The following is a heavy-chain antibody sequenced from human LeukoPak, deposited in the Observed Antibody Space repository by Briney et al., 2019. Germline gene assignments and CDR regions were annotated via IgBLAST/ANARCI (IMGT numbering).Heavy chain of an antibody. J-gene: IGHJ4*02. V-gene: IGHV1-3*01. D-gene: IGHD3-22*01. CDR3: ARVDSSGYYGHYFDY. CDR2: INAGSGIT. Sequence: ASVKVSCKASGYTFTSYAMDWVRQAPGQSLEWMGWINAGSGITKYSQKFQGRVTITRDTSASTAYMELSSLRSEDTAVYYCARVDSSGYYGHYFDYWGQGTLVTVSS. CDR1: GYTFTSYA.